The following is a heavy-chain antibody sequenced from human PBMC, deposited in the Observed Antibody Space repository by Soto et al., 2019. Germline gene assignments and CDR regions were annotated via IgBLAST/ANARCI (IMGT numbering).Heavy chain of an antibody. CDR2: IYYSGST. Sequence: SETLSLTCTVSGCSLSSYYLSWVRQPPGKGLEWIGYIYYSGSTNYNPSLKSRVTISVDTSKNQFSLKLSSVTAADTAVYYCARGSTMTGGFDPWGQGTLVTVSS. CDR3: ARGSTMTGGFDP. V-gene: IGHV4-59*01. J-gene: IGHJ5*02. CDR1: GCSLSSYY. D-gene: IGHD3-22*01.